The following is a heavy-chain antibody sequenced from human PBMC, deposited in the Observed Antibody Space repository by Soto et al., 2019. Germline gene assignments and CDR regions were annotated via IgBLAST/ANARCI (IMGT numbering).Heavy chain of an antibody. Sequence: QVQLQESGPGLVKPSQTLSLTCTVSGGSISSGGYYWNWIRQHPGKGMEWIGYIYYSASTYYNPSLKGRVTISVDTSKHRCSLKVISVTAADTAVYYCACSVFPGGQGTLVTVSS. J-gene: IGHJ5*02. CDR2: IYYSAST. D-gene: IGHD6-19*01. CDR3: ACSVFP. V-gene: IGHV4-31*03. CDR1: GGSISSGGYY.